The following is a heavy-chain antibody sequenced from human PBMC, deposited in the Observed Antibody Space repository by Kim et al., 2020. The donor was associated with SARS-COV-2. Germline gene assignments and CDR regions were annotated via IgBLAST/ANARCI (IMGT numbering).Heavy chain of an antibody. J-gene: IGHJ6*01. V-gene: IGHV3-30*18. CDR1: GFTFSSYG. CDR2: ISYDGSNK. D-gene: IGHD3-3*01. Sequence: GGSLRLSCAASGFTFSSYGMHWVRQAPGKGLEWVAVISYDGSNKYYADSVKGRFTISRDNSKNTLYLQMNSLRAEDTAVYYCAKDQGKRRDFSFLNYYG. CDR3: AKDQGKRRDFSFLNYYG.